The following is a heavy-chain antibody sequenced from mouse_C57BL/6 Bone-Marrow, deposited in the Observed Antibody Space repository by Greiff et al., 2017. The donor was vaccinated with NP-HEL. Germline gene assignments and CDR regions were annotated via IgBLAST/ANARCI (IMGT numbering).Heavy chain of an antibody. V-gene: IGHV5-4*03. D-gene: IGHD1-1*01. CDR1: GFTFSSYA. CDR2: ISDGGSYT. CDR3: GIDYAMDY. J-gene: IGHJ4*01. Sequence: DVKLVESGGGLVKPGGSLKLSCAASGFTFSSYAMSWVRQTPEKRLEWVATISDGGSYTYYPDNVKGRFTISRDNAMNKLYLQMSHLKSEDTAMYHYGIDYAMDYWGQGTSVTVSS.